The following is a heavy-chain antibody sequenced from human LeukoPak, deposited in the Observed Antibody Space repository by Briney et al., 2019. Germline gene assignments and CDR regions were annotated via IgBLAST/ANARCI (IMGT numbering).Heavy chain of an antibody. J-gene: IGHJ6*03. CDR3: ARASRKYSSSWYVGYYYYYYMDV. CDR1: GYTFTSYG. D-gene: IGHD6-13*01. CDR2: ISAYNGNT. Sequence: GASVKVSCKASGYTFTSYGISWVRQAPGQGLEWMGWISAYNGNTNYAQKLQGRVTMTTDTSTSTAYMELRSLRSEDTAVYYCARASRKYSSSWYVGYYYYYYMDVWGKGTTVTVSS. V-gene: IGHV1-18*01.